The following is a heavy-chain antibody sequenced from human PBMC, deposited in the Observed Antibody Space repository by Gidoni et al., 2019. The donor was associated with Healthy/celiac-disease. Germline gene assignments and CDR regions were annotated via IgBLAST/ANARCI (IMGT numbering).Heavy chain of an antibody. V-gene: IGHV4-59*01. J-gene: IGHJ6*02. D-gene: IGHD3-10*01. CDR1: GGSLSSYY. Sequence: QVQLQESGPGLVQPSETLSLTCPVSGGSLSSYYWSWIRQPPGKGLEWIEYIYYSGSPNYNPPLKSRVTISVDTSKNQCSLKLSSVTAEDTAVYYWARGKTRGSPYYYDYYGMDGWGQGTTVTVSS. CDR3: ARGKTRGSPYYYDYYGMDG. CDR2: IYYSGSP.